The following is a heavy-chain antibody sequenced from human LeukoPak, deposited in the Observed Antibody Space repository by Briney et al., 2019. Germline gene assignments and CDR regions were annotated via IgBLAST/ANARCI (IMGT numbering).Heavy chain of an antibody. V-gene: IGHV4-59*01. Sequence: PLETLSLTCTVSAGSISGYYWTWIRQPPGKGLEWIGYIYYTGRTNYNPSLKSRVAISLDTSKNQFSLKLNSVTAADTAVYYCARWFCSGGSCRGAVDYWGQGTLVTVSS. CDR2: IYYTGRT. CDR1: AGSISGYY. J-gene: IGHJ4*02. D-gene: IGHD2-15*01. CDR3: ARWFCSGGSCRGAVDY.